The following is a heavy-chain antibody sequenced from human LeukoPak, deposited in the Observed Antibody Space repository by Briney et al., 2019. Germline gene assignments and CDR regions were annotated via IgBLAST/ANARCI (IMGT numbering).Heavy chain of an antibody. J-gene: IGHJ4*02. Sequence: SETLSLTCTVSGDSMSDYFWTWIRQPPGKGLEWIGYAADSGSTNYNPSLKSRVTMSVDTSKNQFSLKLSSVTAADTAVYYCARDRDNFDYWGQGTLVTVSS. CDR3: ARDRDNFDY. D-gene: IGHD3-10*01. CDR1: GDSMSDYF. CDR2: AADSGST. V-gene: IGHV4-59*12.